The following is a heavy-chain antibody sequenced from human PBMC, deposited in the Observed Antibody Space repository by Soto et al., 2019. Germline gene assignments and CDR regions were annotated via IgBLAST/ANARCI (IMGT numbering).Heavy chain of an antibody. CDR1: GFTFSDYY. V-gene: IGHV3-11*01. D-gene: IGHD1-26*01. CDR2: ISSSGSTI. CDR3: GGSSDRGAFDI. Sequence: GGSLRLACAASGFTFSDYYMSWIRQAPGKGLEWVSYISSSGSTIYYADSVKGRFTISRDNAKNSLYLQMNSLRAEDTAVYYCGGSSDRGAFDIWGQGTMVTVSS. J-gene: IGHJ3*02.